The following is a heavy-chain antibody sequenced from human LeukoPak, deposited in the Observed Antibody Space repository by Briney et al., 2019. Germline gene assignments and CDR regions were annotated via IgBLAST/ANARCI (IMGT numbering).Heavy chain of an antibody. Sequence: GSLRLPFAVPGFSVRSNYMSWVHQSPRKGLEWVSIMYSGGSTDYADSVKGRFIISRDHSKNTLYLQMNSLRAEDTAVYYCARDRYCSGGSCYGDAFDLWGQGTMVTVSS. J-gene: IGHJ3*01. CDR3: ARDRYCSGGSCYGDAFDL. CDR2: MYSGGST. V-gene: IGHV3-53*01. D-gene: IGHD2-15*01. CDR1: GFSVRSNY.